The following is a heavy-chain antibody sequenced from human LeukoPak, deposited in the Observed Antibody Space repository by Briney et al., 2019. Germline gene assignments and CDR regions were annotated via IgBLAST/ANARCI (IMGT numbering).Heavy chain of an antibody. J-gene: IGHJ3*02. Sequence: GGSLRLSCAASGFTFSGFWMHWVRQAPGKGLVWVARIKYDGSSTSYADSVKGRFTISRDNAKNSLYLQMNSLRAEDTAVYYCASFSTPVGAFDIWGQGTMVTVSS. CDR3: ASFSTPVGAFDI. CDR2: IKYDGSST. V-gene: IGHV3-74*01. CDR1: GFTFSGFW.